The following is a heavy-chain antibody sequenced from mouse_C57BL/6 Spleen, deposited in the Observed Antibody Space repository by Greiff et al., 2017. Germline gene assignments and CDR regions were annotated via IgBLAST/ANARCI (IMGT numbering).Heavy chain of an antibody. V-gene: IGHV1-69*01. J-gene: IGHJ3*01. Sequence: VQLQQPGAELVMPGASVKLSCKASGYTFTSYWMHWVKQRPGQGLEWIGEIDPSDSYTNYNQKFKGKSTLTVDKSSSSAYMQLSSLTSEDSAVYYCAASRGGDYYGSFPLFAYWGQGTLVTVSA. CDR2: IDPSDSYT. CDR3: AASRGGDYYGSFPLFAY. D-gene: IGHD1-1*01. CDR1: GYTFTSYW.